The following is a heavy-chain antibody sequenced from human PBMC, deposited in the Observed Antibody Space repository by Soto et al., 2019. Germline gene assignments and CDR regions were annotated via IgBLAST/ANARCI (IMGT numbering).Heavy chain of an antibody. V-gene: IGHV4-34*12. CDR1: NSSLGAFH. D-gene: IGHD3-10*02. Sequence: SETLSLTCAIYNSSLGAFHWTWIRQPPGKGLEWIGELIHGGSTNYNPSLKSRVTFSLDTSKSQFSLHVMSVTAADTAVYYCARSPLSYDYVRQTWREVGDSFDVWGRGTSVNVS. CDR2: LIHGGST. J-gene: IGHJ3*01. CDR3: ARSPLSYDYVRQTWREVGDSFDV.